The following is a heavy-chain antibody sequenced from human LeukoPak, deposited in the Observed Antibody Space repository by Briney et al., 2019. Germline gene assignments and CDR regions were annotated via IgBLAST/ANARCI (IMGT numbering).Heavy chain of an antibody. V-gene: IGHV3-7*01. J-gene: IGHJ4*02. CDR1: GFTFSTYC. CDR3: ARDHGYCSGGKCYAEFDY. CDR2: LKQDGSEK. Sequence: PGGSLRLSCAASGFTFSTYCMSWVRQAPGKGLEWVAYLKQDGSEKYYVDSVKGRFTISRDNAKNSLYLQINSLRAEDTAVYYCARDHGYCSGGKCYAEFDYWGQGTLVTVSS. D-gene: IGHD2-15*01.